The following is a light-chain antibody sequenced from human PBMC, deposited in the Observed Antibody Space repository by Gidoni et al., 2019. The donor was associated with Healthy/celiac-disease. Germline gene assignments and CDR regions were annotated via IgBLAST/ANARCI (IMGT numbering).Light chain of an antibody. J-gene: IGKJ4*01. CDR1: QSVSSSY. CDR2: GAS. Sequence: EIVFTQSPGTLSLSPWERATLSCRASQSVSSSYLAWYQQKPGQAPRLLIYGASSRATGIPDRFSGSGSGTDFTLTISRLEPEDFAVYYCQQYGSSPLLTFGGGTKVEIK. V-gene: IGKV3-20*01. CDR3: QQYGSSPLLT.